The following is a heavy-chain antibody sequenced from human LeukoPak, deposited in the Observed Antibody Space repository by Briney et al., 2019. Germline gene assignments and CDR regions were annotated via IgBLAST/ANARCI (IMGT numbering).Heavy chain of an antibody. V-gene: IGHV3-11*04. CDR1: GFTLSDYY. Sequence: GGSLRLSCAASGFTLSDYYMSWIRQAPGTGLEGGSYISSSGSTIYYADSVKGRFTISRDNAKNSLYLQMNSLRAEDTAVYYCARFPDQVVAFDIWGQGTMVTVSS. CDR3: ARFPDQVVAFDI. D-gene: IGHD2-15*01. CDR2: ISSSGSTI. J-gene: IGHJ3*02.